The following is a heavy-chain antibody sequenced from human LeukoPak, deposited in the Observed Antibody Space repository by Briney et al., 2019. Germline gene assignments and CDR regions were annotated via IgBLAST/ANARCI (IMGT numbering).Heavy chain of an antibody. V-gene: IGHV1-3*01. CDR3: AREFSVVATAFDI. Sequence: GASVKVSCKASGYTFTSYAMHWVRQAPGQRLEWMGWINAGNGNTKYSQKFQGRVTITRDTSASTAYMELSSLRSEDTAVYYCAREFSVVATAFDIWGQGTMVTVSS. CDR2: INAGNGNT. J-gene: IGHJ3*02. D-gene: IGHD2-15*01. CDR1: GYTFTSYA.